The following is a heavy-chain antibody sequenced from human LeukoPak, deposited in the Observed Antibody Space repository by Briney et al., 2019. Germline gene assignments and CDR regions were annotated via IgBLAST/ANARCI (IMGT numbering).Heavy chain of an antibody. CDR3: AKDREGVVVAATLVY. J-gene: IGHJ4*02. CDR2: ISGSGGST. Sequence: GSLRLSCAASGFTFSSYAMSWVRQAPGKGLEWVSAISGSGGSTYYADSVKGRFTISRDNSKNTLYLQMNSLRAEDTAVYYCAKDREGVVVAATLVYWGQGTLVTVSS. V-gene: IGHV3-23*01. CDR1: GFTFSSYA. D-gene: IGHD2-15*01.